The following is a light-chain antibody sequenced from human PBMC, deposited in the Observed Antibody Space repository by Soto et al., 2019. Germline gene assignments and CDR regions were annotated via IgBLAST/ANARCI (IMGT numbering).Light chain of an antibody. J-gene: IGKJ4*01. CDR2: GAS. Sequence: ESVLTQSPGTLSLSPGERATLSCRASQSVSTSYLAWYQQKPGQAPRLLIYGASSRATGIPDRFSGSGSGADFNLTISSLEPEAFAVYYCQQYGSVPFTFGGETKVEIK. CDR3: QQYGSVPFT. V-gene: IGKV3-20*01. CDR1: QSVSTSY.